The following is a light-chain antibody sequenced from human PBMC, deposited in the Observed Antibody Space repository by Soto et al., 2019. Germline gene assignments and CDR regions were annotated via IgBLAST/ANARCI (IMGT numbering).Light chain of an antibody. CDR3: CSYTSTSTGV. Sequence: QSALTQPASVSGSPGQSITISCTGTSSDVGSYNYVSWYQQHPGKAPKVMIYDVRNRPSGGSNRFSGSKSGNTASLTISGLQAEDEADYYCCSYTSTSTGVFGGGTKVTVL. CDR2: DVR. V-gene: IGLV2-14*01. J-gene: IGLJ3*02. CDR1: SSDVGSYNY.